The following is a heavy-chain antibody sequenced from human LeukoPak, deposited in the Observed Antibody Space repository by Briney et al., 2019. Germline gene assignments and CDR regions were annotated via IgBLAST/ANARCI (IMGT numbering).Heavy chain of an antibody. CDR2: INPNSGGT. Sequence: ASVTVSCKASGYTFTVYYMHWVRQAPGQGLEWMGWINPNSGGTNYAQKFQGRVTMTRDTSISTAYMELSRLRSDDTAVYYCARYTTTGTWDYWGQGTLVTVSS. V-gene: IGHV1-2*02. J-gene: IGHJ4*02. D-gene: IGHD1-1*01. CDR1: GYTFTVYY. CDR3: ARYTTTGTWDY.